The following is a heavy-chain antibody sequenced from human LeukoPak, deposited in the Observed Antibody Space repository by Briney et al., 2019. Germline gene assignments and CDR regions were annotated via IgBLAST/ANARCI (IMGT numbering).Heavy chain of an antibody. V-gene: IGHV4-61*02. CDR1: GGSISSGNYY. CDR3: AGGPAYLDSVPNS. Sequence: SETLSLTCTVSGGSISSGNYYWSRIRQTAGKGLEWIGRIYTSGSTNYNPSFKSRVTISADTSKNQFSLNLSSVTAADTAVYYCAGGPAYLDSVPNSWGQGTLVTVSS. D-gene: IGHD3-22*01. CDR2: IYTSGST. J-gene: IGHJ5*02.